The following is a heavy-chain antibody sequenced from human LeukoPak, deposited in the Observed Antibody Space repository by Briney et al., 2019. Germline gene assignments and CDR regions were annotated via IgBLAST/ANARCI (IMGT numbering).Heavy chain of an antibody. CDR1: GGSISSGDYY. CDR3: ARAGGRIAAAQFDY. CDR2: IYHSGST. Sequence: PSQTLSLTCTVSGGSISSGDYYWSWIRQPPGKGLEWIGYIYHSGSTSYNPSLKSRVTISVDRSKNQFSLNLNSVTAADTAVYYCARAGGRIAAAQFDYWGQGTLVTVSS. J-gene: IGHJ4*02. D-gene: IGHD6-13*01. V-gene: IGHV4-30-2*01.